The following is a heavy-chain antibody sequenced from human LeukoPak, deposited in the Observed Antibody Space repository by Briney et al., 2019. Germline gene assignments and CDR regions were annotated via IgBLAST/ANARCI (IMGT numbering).Heavy chain of an antibody. V-gene: IGHV4-59*08. Sequence: SETLSLTCTVSGDSISNYYWSWIRQSPGKGLEWIGYIYYSGSTYYNPSLKSRVTISVDTSKNQFSLKLSSVTAADTAVYYCARGGRPRYSSSWVDYWGQGTLVTVSS. D-gene: IGHD6-13*01. CDR1: GDSISNYY. CDR3: ARGGRPRYSSSWVDY. J-gene: IGHJ4*02. CDR2: IYYSGST.